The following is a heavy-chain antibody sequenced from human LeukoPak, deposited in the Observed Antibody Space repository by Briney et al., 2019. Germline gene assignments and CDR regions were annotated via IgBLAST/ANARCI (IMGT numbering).Heavy chain of an antibody. V-gene: IGHV3-74*03. Sequence: GGTLRLSCAASGFTFSKYYMHWVRQAPGKGLVWVSRINRDGDGTKYSDSVKGRFTIGRDNARNTVYLQMNCLRAEDTGVYHCVGDFHFRIGYWGQGTLVTVSS. J-gene: IGHJ4*02. CDR3: VGDFHFRIGY. CDR1: GFTFSKYY. CDR2: INRDGDGT.